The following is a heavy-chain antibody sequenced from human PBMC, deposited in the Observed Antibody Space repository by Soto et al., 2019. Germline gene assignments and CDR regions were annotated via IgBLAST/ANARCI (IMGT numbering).Heavy chain of an antibody. J-gene: IGHJ5*02. Sequence: ASVKVSCKASGYTFTSYGISWVRQAPGQGLEWMGWISAYNGNTNYAQKLQGRVTMTTDTSTSTAYMELRSLRSDDTAVYYCARDGIRHIVLVPAANRWLDPWGQGTLVTVSS. CDR2: ISAYNGNT. V-gene: IGHV1-18*01. CDR1: GYTFTSYG. CDR3: ARDGIRHIVLVPAANRWLDP. D-gene: IGHD2-2*01.